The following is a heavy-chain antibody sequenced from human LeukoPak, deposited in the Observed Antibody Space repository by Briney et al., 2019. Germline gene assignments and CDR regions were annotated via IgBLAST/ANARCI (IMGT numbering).Heavy chain of an antibody. D-gene: IGHD3-3*01. CDR1: GFTFSSYW. J-gene: IGHJ4*02. CDR2: IKQDGSEK. Sequence: GGSLRLSCEASGFTFSSYWMNWVRQAPGKGLEWVANIKQDGSEKYYVDSVKGRFTISRDNARISLYLQMNSLRAEDTALYYCAKDLAPGDFWSGFDSWGQGTLVTVSS. V-gene: IGHV3-7*01. CDR3: AKDLAPGDFWSGFDS.